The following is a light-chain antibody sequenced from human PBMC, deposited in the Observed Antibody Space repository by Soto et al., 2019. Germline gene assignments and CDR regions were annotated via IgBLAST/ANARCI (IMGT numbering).Light chain of an antibody. CDR2: GAS. CDR1: QSVTGN. Sequence: EIVMTQSPATLSVSPGERATLSCRASQSVTGNLVWYQQRPGQSPRLLISGASTRATGIPASFSGSGSGTEFTLTISSLQSEDFAIYFCQQYYNWPRTFGQGTKVDI. J-gene: IGKJ1*01. V-gene: IGKV3-15*01. CDR3: QQYYNWPRT.